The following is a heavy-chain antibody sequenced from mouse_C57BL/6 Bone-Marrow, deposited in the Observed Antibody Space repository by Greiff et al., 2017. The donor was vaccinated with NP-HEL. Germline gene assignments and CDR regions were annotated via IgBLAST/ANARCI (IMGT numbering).Heavy chain of an antibody. D-gene: IGHD3-2*02. Sequence: ESGGGLVKPGGSLKLSCAASGFTFSSYTMSWVRQTPEKRLEWVATISGGGGNTYYPDSVKGRFTISRDNAKNTLYLQMSSLRSEDTALYYCARHGQLRLRDYAMDYWGQGTSVTVSS. CDR1: GFTFSSYT. CDR2: ISGGGGNT. J-gene: IGHJ4*01. CDR3: ARHGQLRLRDYAMDY. V-gene: IGHV5-9*01.